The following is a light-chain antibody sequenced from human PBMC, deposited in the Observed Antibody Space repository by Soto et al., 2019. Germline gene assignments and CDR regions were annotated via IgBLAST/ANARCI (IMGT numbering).Light chain of an antibody. J-gene: IGKJ1*01. CDR3: QQRYTWLTEWT. CDR2: GAS. V-gene: IGKV3-11*01. Sequence: EIILTQSPATLSLSPGERATLSCRASQSVRNYLAWYQQKPGQAPRLLIYGASNRAAGVPARFSGSGSGTDLTFTITSFERGDFSFYYCQQRYTWLTEWTFGQGTRVEIK. CDR1: QSVRNY.